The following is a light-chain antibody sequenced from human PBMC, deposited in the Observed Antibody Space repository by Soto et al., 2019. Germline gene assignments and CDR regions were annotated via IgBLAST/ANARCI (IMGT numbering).Light chain of an antibody. CDR3: EKYGSSPFT. J-gene: IGKJ3*01. CDR2: GAS. CDR1: QSVSSSY. V-gene: IGKV3-20*01. Sequence: ESVLTQSPGTLSMSPGERATLSCRASQSVSSSYSAWYQQKPGQAPRLLIYGASRMATGIPDRFSGSRSGTDFTLTISGLEPEDFAVYYCEKYGSSPFTFGPGTKVDIK.